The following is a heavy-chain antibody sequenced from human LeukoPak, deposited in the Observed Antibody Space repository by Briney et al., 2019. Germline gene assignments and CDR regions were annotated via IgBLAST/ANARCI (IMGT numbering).Heavy chain of an antibody. CDR1: GFTFSSYS. CDR2: ISSSSSYI. J-gene: IGHJ6*03. D-gene: IGHD1-26*01. Sequence: GGSLRLSCAASGFTFSSYSMNWVRQAPGKGLEWVSSISSSSSYIYYADSVKGRFTISRDNAKNSLYLQMNSLRAEDTAVYYCAASGSYDYYYYMDVWGKGTTVTISS. V-gene: IGHV3-21*01. CDR3: AASGSYDYYYYMDV.